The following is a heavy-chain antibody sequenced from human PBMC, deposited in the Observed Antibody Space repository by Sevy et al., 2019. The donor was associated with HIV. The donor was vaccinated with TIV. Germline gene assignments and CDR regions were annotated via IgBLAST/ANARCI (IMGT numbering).Heavy chain of an antibody. D-gene: IGHD1-7*01. CDR1: GFTSRAFA. CDR3: AKPNWNFRADWFDP. J-gene: IGHJ5*02. Sequence: GGSLRLSCTATGFTSRAFAMSWVRQAPGKGLEWVSSISGSGGLTHYADSVKGRFTIARHKSKGTPYVQMNRLRAEDTGVYYCAKPNWNFRADWFDPWGQGTLVTVSS. V-gene: IGHV3-23*01. CDR2: ISGSGGLT.